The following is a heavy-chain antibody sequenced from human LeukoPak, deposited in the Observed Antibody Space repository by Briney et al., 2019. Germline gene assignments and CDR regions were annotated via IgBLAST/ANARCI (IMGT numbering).Heavy chain of an antibody. CDR3: ATGGSGSEV. Sequence: SETLSLTCSVSGGSISSYYWSWIRQPPGKGLEWIGYIYYSGNTNYNPSLKSRITISIDTSKNQFSLKLSSVTAADTAVYYCATGGSGSEVWGQGTLVTVSS. D-gene: IGHD1-26*01. CDR1: GGSISSYY. CDR2: IYYSGNT. J-gene: IGHJ4*02. V-gene: IGHV4-59*01.